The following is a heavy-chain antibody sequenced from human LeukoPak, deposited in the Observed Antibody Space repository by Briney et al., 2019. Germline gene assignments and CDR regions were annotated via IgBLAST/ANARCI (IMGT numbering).Heavy chain of an antibody. D-gene: IGHD3-3*01. CDR1: VYSFTSYG. V-gene: IGHV1-18*01. Sequence: ASVKVSCKASVYSFTSYGISWVRQAPGQGLEWMGWISAYNGNTNYAQKLQGRVTMTTDTTTSTADMELRSLRSDDTAVYYCARGRDFWSDKSLDPWGQGNLVTVSS. CDR3: ARGRDFWSDKSLDP. CDR2: ISAYNGNT. J-gene: IGHJ5*02.